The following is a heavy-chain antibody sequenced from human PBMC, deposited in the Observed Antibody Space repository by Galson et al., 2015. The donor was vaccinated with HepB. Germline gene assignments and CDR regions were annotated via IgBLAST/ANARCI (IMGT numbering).Heavy chain of an antibody. D-gene: IGHD3-22*01. CDR2: MSYDGSYK. V-gene: IGHV3-30*18. Sequence: SLRLSCAGSGFTFSTHGMHWVRQAPGKGLEWVAVMSYDGSYKDYADSVRGRFTISRDNSKNTVYLQMNSLRAEDTAMYYCAKDRSNNYYAFDYWGQGTLVTVSS. J-gene: IGHJ4*02. CDR1: GFTFSTHG. CDR3: AKDRSNNYYAFDY.